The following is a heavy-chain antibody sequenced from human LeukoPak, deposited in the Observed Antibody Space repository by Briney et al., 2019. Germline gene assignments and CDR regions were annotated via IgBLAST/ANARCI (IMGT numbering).Heavy chain of an antibody. CDR3: AKVPDSYGYVDY. V-gene: IGHV3-23*01. CDR1: GFTFSSYA. CDR2: ISGSGGGT. J-gene: IGHJ4*02. Sequence: GGSLRLSCAASGFTFSSYAMSWVRQAPGKGLEWVSTISGSGGGTYYADSVKGRFTISRDNSKNTLYLQMNSLRAEDTAVYYCAKVPDSYGYVDYWGQGTLVTVSS. D-gene: IGHD5-18*01.